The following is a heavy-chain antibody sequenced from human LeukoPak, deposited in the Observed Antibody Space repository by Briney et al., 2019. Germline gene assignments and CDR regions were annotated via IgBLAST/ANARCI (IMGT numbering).Heavy chain of an antibody. J-gene: IGHJ4*02. CDR1: GFTFSSYA. V-gene: IGHV3-7*01. Sequence: PGGSLRLSCAASGFTFSSYAMSWVRQAPGKGLEWVANINQDGSEKYCADSLKDRFTISRDNAKNSLFLQMNSLRAEDTAVYFCARDRGFWFWGQGTLVTVSS. CDR3: ARDRGFWF. CDR2: INQDGSEK. D-gene: IGHD3-10*01.